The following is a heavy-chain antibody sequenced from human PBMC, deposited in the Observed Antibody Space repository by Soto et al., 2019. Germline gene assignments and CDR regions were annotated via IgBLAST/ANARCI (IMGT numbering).Heavy chain of an antibody. J-gene: IGHJ4*01. CDR2: ILYDGTNE. CDR3: ARDRAVAGVSRSFDY. Sequence: GGSLRLSCAASGFTFSNYVMHWARQAPGKGLEWVAIILYDGTNEDYADSVKGRFTISRDNAKNTLYLQMNSLRSEDTAVYYCARDRAVAGVSRSFDYWGHGTLVTVSS. D-gene: IGHD6-19*01. CDR1: GFTFSNYV. V-gene: IGHV3-30-3*01.